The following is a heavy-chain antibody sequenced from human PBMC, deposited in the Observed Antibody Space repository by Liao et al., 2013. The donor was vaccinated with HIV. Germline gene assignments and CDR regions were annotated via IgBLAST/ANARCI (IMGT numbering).Heavy chain of an antibody. D-gene: IGHD5-18*01. CDR2: IYSGGST. CDR1: GGSISSGSYY. CDR3: ARGRYTFGYDFDY. J-gene: IGHJ4*02. Sequence: QVQLQESGPGLVKPSQTLSLTCTVSGGSISSGSYYWNWIRQPAGKGLEWIGRIYSGGSTNSNPSLKSRVTISADRSTNQFSLKLSSVTAADTAVYYCARGRYTFGYDFDYWGQGTLVTVST. V-gene: IGHV4-61*02.